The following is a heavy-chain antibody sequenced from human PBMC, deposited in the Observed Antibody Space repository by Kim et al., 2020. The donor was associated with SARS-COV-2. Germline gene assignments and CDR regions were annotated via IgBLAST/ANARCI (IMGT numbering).Heavy chain of an antibody. CDR3: ARSNKGFGY. D-gene: IGHD4-4*01. CDR2: IGSSGTAI. CDR1: GFTFSTYN. V-gene: IGHV3-48*01. J-gene: IGHJ4*02. Sequence: GGSLRLSCAASGFTFSTYNMNWVRQAPGKGLEWLSDIGSSGTAIHYADSVKGRFTISRDNVKNSLYLQMDSLRAEDTAVYFCARSNKGFGYCGQGTLVTVSS.